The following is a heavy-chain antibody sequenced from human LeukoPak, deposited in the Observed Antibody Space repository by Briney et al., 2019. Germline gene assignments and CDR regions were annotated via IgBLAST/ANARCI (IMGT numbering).Heavy chain of an antibody. CDR1: GGSISSYY. CDR2: IYYSGST. Sequence: SETLSLTCTVSGGSISSYYWSWIRQPPGKGLEWIGYIYYSGSTNYNPSLKSRVAISVDTSKNQFSLKLSSVTAADTAVYYCARDQDWHSLGPSGAWGQGTLVTVSS. V-gene: IGHV4-59*12. J-gene: IGHJ5*02. D-gene: IGHD3-10*01. CDR3: ARDQDWHSLGPSGA.